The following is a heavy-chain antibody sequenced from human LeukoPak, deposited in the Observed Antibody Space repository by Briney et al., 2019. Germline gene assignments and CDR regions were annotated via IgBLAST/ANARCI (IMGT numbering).Heavy chain of an antibody. CDR2: ISYDGSNK. D-gene: IGHD2/OR15-2a*01. CDR1: GFTFSSYA. Sequence: GRSLRLSCAASGFTFSSYAMHWVRQAPGKGLEWVAVISYDGSNKYYADSVKGRFTISRDNSKNTLYLQMNSLKTEDTALYYCGRAGSFSPIEYWGQGTLVTVSS. CDR3: GRAGSFSPIEY. J-gene: IGHJ4*02. V-gene: IGHV3-30-3*01.